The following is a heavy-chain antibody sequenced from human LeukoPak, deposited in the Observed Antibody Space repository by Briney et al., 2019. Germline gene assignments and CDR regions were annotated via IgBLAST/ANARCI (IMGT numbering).Heavy chain of an antibody. CDR3: ARVGGLWFGEGTENWFDP. V-gene: IGHV4-4*07. CDR2: IYTSGST. CDR1: DGAIAGYS. Sequence: PSETLSLTCTVSDGAIAGYSWSWIRQPAGKGLEWIGRIYTSGSTNYNPSLKSRVTMSVDTSKNQFSLKLSSVTAADTAVYYCARVGGLWFGEGTENWFDPWGQGTLVTVSS. D-gene: IGHD3-10*01. J-gene: IGHJ5*02.